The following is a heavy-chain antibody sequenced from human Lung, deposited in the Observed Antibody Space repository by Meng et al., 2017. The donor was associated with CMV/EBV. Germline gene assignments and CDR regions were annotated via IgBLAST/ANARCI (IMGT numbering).Heavy chain of an antibody. J-gene: IGHJ6*02. CDR3: ARVFDYDFWSGYYTNVMDV. D-gene: IGHD3-3*01. Sequence: GESXKIPWSASRFTSTSYWMHCVRQAPGKGLVWVSRINSDGSSTSYADSVKGRFTISRDNAKNTLYLQMNSLRAEDTAVYYCARVFDYDFWSGYYTNVMDVXGQGXTVTVSS. CDR2: INSDGSST. CDR1: RFTSTSYW. V-gene: IGHV3-74*01.